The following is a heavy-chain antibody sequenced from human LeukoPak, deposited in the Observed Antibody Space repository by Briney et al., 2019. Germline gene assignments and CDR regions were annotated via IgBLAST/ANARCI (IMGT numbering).Heavy chain of an antibody. CDR3: ARVNPDYGDNHFDY. D-gene: IGHD4-17*01. CDR1: GFTFSNYW. Sequence: PGGSLRLSCAACGFTFSNYWMTWVRQAPGKGLEWVANINQDGNAKYYVDSVKGRFTISRDNAKNSLYLQMNSLRAEDTAVYYCARVNPDYGDNHFDYWGQGTLVTVSS. CDR2: INQDGNAK. V-gene: IGHV3-7*01. J-gene: IGHJ4*02.